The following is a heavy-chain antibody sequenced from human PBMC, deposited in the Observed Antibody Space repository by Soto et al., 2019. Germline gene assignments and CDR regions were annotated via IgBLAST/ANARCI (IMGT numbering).Heavy chain of an antibody. CDR1: GYIFSSYG. V-gene: IGHV1-18*01. Sequence: QVQLVQSGIAVKKPGASVKVSCEATGYIFSSYGFSWVRQAPGQGLEWLGWISGYNGNTNYVQKLLGRVTMTLDTATSTADMELSSLRADDTAVYHCARDGHSSAPGLDIWGQGTLVIVSS. D-gene: IGHD6-19*01. J-gene: IGHJ4*02. CDR3: ARDGHSSAPGLDI. CDR2: ISGYNGNT.